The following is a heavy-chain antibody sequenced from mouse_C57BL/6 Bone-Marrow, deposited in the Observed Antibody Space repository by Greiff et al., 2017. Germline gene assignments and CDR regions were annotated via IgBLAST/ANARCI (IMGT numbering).Heavy chain of an antibody. V-gene: IGHV1-47*01. CDR1: GYTFTTYP. Sequence: VKLQESGAELVKPGASVKMSCKASGYTFTTYPIEWMKQNHGKSLEWIGNFHPYNDDTKYNEKFKGKATLTVEKSSSTVYLELSRVTSDDSAVYYCASIYYDYDGGFDYWGQGTTLTVSS. CDR3: ASIYYDYDGGFDY. J-gene: IGHJ2*01. CDR2: FHPYNDDT. D-gene: IGHD2-4*01.